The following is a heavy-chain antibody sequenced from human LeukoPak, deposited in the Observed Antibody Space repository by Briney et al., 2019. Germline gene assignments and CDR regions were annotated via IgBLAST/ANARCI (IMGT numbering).Heavy chain of an antibody. V-gene: IGHV1-69*13. CDR2: IIPIFGTA. D-gene: IGHD6-6*01. J-gene: IGHJ5*02. Sequence: ASAKVSCKASGYTFTSYYMHLVRQAPGQGLEWMGGIIPIFGTANYAQKFQGRVTITADESTSTAYMELSSLRSEDTAVYYCARALEAGIAARPGWFDPWGQGTLVTVSS. CDR1: GYTFTSYY. CDR3: ARALEAGIAARPGWFDP.